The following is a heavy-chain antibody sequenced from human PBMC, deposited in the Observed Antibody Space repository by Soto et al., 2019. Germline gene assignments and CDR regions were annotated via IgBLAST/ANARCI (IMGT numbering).Heavy chain of an antibody. Sequence: GGSLRLSCTASGFTFGDYAMSWFRQAPGKGLEWVGFIRSKAYGGTTEYAASVKGRFTISRDDSKSIAYLQMNSLKTEDTAVYYCTRDYFWSGYYNHAFDIWGQGTMVTVSS. V-gene: IGHV3-49*03. CDR3: TRDYFWSGYYNHAFDI. CDR1: GFTFGDYA. CDR2: IRSKAYGGTT. J-gene: IGHJ3*02. D-gene: IGHD3-3*01.